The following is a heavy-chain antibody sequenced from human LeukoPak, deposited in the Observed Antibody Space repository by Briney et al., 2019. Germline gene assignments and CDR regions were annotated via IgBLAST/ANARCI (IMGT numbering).Heavy chain of an antibody. CDR1: GGSVSSGSYY. Sequence: KPSETLSLTCTVSGGSVSSGSYYWSWIRQPPGKGLEWIGYIYYSGSTNYNPSLKSRVTISVDTSKNQFSLKLSSVTAADTAVYYCARQNVDTAMVTGYYYYGMDVWGQGTTVTVSS. CDR2: IYYSGST. D-gene: IGHD5-18*01. J-gene: IGHJ6*02. V-gene: IGHV4-61*01. CDR3: ARQNVDTAMVTGYYYYGMDV.